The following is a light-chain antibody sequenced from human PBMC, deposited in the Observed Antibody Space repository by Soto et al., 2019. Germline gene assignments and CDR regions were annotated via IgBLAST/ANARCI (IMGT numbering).Light chain of an antibody. CDR3: QSSNNSLSVYV. CDR2: GNI. Sequence: QSLPTQPPSVSRAPEQRVSISCTGSSSNIAAHYDLHWYYQLPGTAPKLLIYGNINPPPGVPDLFSVSKSSSSASPATPGLQAEDVADYYCQSSNNSLSVYVCRTGTKVTVL. J-gene: IGLJ1*01. CDR1: SSNIAAHYD. V-gene: IGLV1-40*01.